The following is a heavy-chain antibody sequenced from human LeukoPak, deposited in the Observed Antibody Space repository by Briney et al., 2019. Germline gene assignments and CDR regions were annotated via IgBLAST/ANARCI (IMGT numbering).Heavy chain of an antibody. CDR2: IDSVSSTI. CDR3: AREGPPQGWLQSSGSFDY. V-gene: IGHV3-48*01. D-gene: IGHD5-24*01. Sequence: PGGSLRLSCAASGFTFSSHSMNWVRQAPGKGLEWISYIDSVSSTIYYADSVKGRFTISRDNAKNSLWLQMNGLRAEDTAVYYCAREGPPQGWLQSSGSFDYWGQGTLVTVSS. CDR1: GFTFSSHS. J-gene: IGHJ4*02.